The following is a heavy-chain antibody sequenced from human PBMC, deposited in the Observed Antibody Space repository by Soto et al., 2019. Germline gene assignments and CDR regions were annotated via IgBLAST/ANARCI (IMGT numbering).Heavy chain of an antibody. D-gene: IGHD3-3*01. CDR3: ARDYTSRDFWSGYYSGTYNWFDP. CDR2: ISAYNGNT. CDR1: CYPLSRSG. J-gene: IGHJ5*02. Sequence: GAAGKVCWEASCYPLSRSGSYWGRQAPGQRLEGMGWISAYNGNTNYAQKLQGRVTMTTDTSTSTAYMELRSLRSDDTAVYYCARDYTSRDFWSGYYSGTYNWFDPWGQGTLVTVSS. V-gene: IGHV1-18*01.